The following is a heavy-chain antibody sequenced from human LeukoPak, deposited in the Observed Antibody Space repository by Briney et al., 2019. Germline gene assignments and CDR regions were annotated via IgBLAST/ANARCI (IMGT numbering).Heavy chain of an antibody. D-gene: IGHD6-6*01. J-gene: IGHJ4*02. CDR2: ISSSGSTI. CDR1: GFTFSDYY. V-gene: IGHV3-11*01. CDR3: ARDVSSSATFDY. Sequence: GGSLRLSCAASGFTFSDYYMSWIRQAPGKGLEWVSYISSSGSTIYYADSVKGRFTISRDNAKNSLDLHMNSLRAEDTAVYYXARDVSSSATFDYWGQGTLVTVSS.